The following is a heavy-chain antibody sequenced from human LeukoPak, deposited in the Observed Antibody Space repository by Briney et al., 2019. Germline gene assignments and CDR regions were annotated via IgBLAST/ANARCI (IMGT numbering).Heavy chain of an antibody. V-gene: IGHV3-7*01. CDR2: IKQDGSEK. CDR1: GFTFSSYW. Sequence: GGSLRLSCAASGFTFSSYWMSWVRQAPGKGLEWVANIKQDGSEKYYVDSVKGRFTISRDNAKNSLYLQMNSLRAEDTAVYYCARPYTAMVMSGVDYWGQGTLVTVSS. CDR3: ARPYTAMVMSGVDY. D-gene: IGHD5-18*01. J-gene: IGHJ4*02.